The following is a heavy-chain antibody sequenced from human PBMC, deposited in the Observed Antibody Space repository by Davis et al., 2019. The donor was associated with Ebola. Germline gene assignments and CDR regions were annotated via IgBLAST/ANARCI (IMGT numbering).Heavy chain of an antibody. Sequence: PSETLSLTCTVSGGSISSGDYYWSWIRQPPGKGLEWIGYIYYSGSTYYNPSLKSRVTISVDTSKNQFSLKLSSVTAADTAVYYCVDAGGPNRGGGSIDYWGQGTLVTVSS. V-gene: IGHV4-30-4*08. CDR1: GGSISSGDYY. CDR3: VDAGGPNRGGGSIDY. D-gene: IGHD1-26*01. CDR2: IYYSGST. J-gene: IGHJ4*02.